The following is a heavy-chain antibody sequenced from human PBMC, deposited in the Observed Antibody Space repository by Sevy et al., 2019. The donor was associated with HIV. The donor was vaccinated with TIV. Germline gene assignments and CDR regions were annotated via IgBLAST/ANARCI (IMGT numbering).Heavy chain of an antibody. CDR3: VKEGGGEGGDH. CDR1: GFSFSSYG. J-gene: IGHJ4*02. CDR2: IQYDGSNK. D-gene: IGHD2-21*01. Sequence: GGSLRLSCAASGFSFSSYGMHWVRQAPGKGLEWMSYIQYDGSNKDYADSVKGRFTISRDNSKNTLYLQMNSLRVGDRAVFNWVKEGGGEGGDHWGQGTLVTVSS. V-gene: IGHV3-30*02.